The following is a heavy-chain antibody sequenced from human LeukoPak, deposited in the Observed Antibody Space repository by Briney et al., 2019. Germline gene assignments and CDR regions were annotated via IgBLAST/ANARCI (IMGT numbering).Heavy chain of an antibody. V-gene: IGHV1-8*03. Sequence: GASVKVSCKASGYTFTGYYMHWVQQAPGQGLEWMGWMNPNSGNTGYAQKFQGRVTITRNTSISTAYMELSSLRSEDTAVYYCARGTGKQLVVGFVTSTRKKYYFDYWGQGTLVTVSS. CDR3: ARGTGKQLVVGFVTSTRKKYYFDY. J-gene: IGHJ4*02. CDR2: MNPNSGNT. D-gene: IGHD6-6*01. CDR1: GYTFTGYY.